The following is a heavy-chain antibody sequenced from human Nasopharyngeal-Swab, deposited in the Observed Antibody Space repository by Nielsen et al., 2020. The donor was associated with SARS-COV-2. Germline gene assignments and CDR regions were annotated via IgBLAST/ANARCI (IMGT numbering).Heavy chain of an antibody. Sequence: GRSLRLSCAASGFTFGNYWMSWVRQAPGKRLEWVANIKEDGSEKDYVDSVKGRFTISRDNSKNTLYLEMDSLRPDDTAVYYCAKLIAPAEPFDFWGQGTLVTVSA. J-gene: IGHJ4*02. CDR2: IKEDGSEK. D-gene: IGHD6-13*01. CDR1: GFTFGNYW. CDR3: AKLIAPAEPFDF. V-gene: IGHV3-7*03.